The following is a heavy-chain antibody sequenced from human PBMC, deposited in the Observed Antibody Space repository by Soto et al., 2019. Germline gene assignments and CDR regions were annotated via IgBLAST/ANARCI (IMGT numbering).Heavy chain of an antibody. Sequence: ASVKVSCKASGYTFTGYYMHWVRQAPGQGLEWMGWINPNSGGTNYAQKFQGRVTMTRDTSISTAYMELSRLRSDDTAVYYCARGRYSSSWYHVATAMVSLGYWGQGTLVTVSS. D-gene: IGHD6-13*01. CDR1: GYTFTGYY. CDR3: ARGRYSSSWYHVATAMVSLGY. J-gene: IGHJ4*02. V-gene: IGHV1-2*02. CDR2: INPNSGGT.